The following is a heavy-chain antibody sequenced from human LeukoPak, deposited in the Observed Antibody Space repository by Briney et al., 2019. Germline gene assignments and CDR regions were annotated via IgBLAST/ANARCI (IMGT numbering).Heavy chain of an antibody. J-gene: IGHJ5*02. D-gene: IGHD6-6*01. V-gene: IGHV3-73*01. CDR3: TRGRYSSSANWFDP. CDR2: IRSKANSYST. Sequence: GSLRLSCAASGFTFSGSAMHWVRQASGKGLEGVGRIRSKANSYSTAYAASVKGMFTISRDDSKNTAYLQMNSLETEDTAVYYCTRGRYSSSANWFDPWGQGTLVTVSS. CDR1: GFTFSGSA.